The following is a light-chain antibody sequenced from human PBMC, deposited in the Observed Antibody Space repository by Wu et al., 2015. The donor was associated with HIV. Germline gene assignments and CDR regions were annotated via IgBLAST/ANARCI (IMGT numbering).Light chain of an antibody. CDR2: SAS. Sequence: EIVLTQSPGTLSLSPGERATLSCRANQTVASSHLAWYQQKPGQAPRLLIYSASSRATGIPDRFSGSGSRRDFTLTISSLEPEDFAVYFCQQFRTFGPGPKWISN. CDR1: QTVASSH. J-gene: IGKJ3*01. V-gene: IGKV3-20*01. CDR3: QQFRT.